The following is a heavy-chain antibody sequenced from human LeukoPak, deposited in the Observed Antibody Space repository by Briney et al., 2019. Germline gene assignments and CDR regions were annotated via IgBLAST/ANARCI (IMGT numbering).Heavy chain of an antibody. J-gene: IGHJ4*02. CDR2: ISYDGSNK. CDR1: GFTFSSYA. D-gene: IGHD3-16*01. V-gene: IGHV3-30*04. CDR3: ARGAGGVTVPVDY. Sequence: GGSLRLSCAASGFTFSSYAMHWVRQAPGKGLEWVAVISYDGSNKYYADSVRGRFTISRDNSKNTLYLQMNSLRAEDTAVYYCARGAGGVTVPVDYWGQGTLVTVSS.